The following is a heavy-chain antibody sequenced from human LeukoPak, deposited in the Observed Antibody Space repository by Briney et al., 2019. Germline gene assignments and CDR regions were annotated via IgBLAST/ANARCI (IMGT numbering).Heavy chain of an antibody. V-gene: IGHV3-64*02. CDR3: ARGVAGREGGDY. CDR1: GFTFSSYA. CDR2: ISSNGGST. D-gene: IGHD6-19*01. J-gene: IGHJ4*02. Sequence: GGSLRLSCAASGFTFSSYAMHWVRQAPGKGLEYVSAISSNGGSTYYADSVKGRFTISRDNSKNTLYLQMNSLRAEDTAVYYCARGVAGREGGDYWGQGTLVTVSS.